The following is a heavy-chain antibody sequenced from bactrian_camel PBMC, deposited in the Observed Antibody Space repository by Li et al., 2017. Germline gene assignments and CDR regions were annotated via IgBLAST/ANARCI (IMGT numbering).Heavy chain of an antibody. CDR3: AAEGWGPVMSTMGRTTFGN. D-gene: IGHD3*01. J-gene: IGHJ6*01. V-gene: IGHV3-3*01. Sequence: HVQLVESGGGSVQAGGSLRLSCVASGGTIGRYCMGWFRQIPDREREGVAAISYGGGIPYYADSVKGRFTISTDSAKNTLYLQMNNLKPEDTAVYYCAAEGWGPVMSTMGRTTFGNWGQGTQVTVS. CDR1: GGTIGRYC. CDR2: ISYGGGIP.